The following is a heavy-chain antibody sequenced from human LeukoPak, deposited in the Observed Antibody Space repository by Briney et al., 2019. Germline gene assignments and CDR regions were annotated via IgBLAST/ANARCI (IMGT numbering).Heavy chain of an antibody. Sequence: PGGSLRLSCAASGFTFSSYAMSWVRQAPGKGLEWIGEINHSGSTNYNPSLKSRVTISVDTSKNQFSLKLSSVTAADTAVYYCARVYCSSTSCHPTDWGQGTLVTVSS. CDR1: GFTFSSYA. D-gene: IGHD2-2*01. V-gene: IGHV4-34*01. J-gene: IGHJ4*02. CDR2: INHSGST. CDR3: ARVYCSSTSCHPTD.